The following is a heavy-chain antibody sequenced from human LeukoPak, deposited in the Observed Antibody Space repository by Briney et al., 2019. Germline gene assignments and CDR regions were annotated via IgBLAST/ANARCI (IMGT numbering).Heavy chain of an antibody. D-gene: IGHD6-19*01. Sequence: GGSLRLSCAASGFTFSTYAMSWVRQAPGKGLEWASAVSSSGGSTYYADSVKGRFTISRDNSKNTLYLQMNSLRAEDTAVYYCASPAVADGRRYFDYWGQGTLVTVSS. J-gene: IGHJ4*02. V-gene: IGHV3-23*01. CDR2: VSSSGGST. CDR3: ASPAVADGRRYFDY. CDR1: GFTFSTYA.